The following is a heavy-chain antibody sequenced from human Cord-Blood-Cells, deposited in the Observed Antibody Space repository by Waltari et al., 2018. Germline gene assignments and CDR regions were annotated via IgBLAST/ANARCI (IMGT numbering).Heavy chain of an antibody. Sequence: QVQLVQSGAEVKKPGYSVKVSCKASGGTFCSYAISWVRQAPGQGLEWMGGIIPIFGTANYAQKFQGRVTITADESTSTAYMELSSLRSEDTAVYYCARFYCSSTSCYGWYFDLWGRGTLVTVSS. J-gene: IGHJ2*01. D-gene: IGHD2-2*01. CDR2: IIPIFGTA. CDR1: GGTFCSYA. V-gene: IGHV1-69*01. CDR3: ARFYCSSTSCYGWYFDL.